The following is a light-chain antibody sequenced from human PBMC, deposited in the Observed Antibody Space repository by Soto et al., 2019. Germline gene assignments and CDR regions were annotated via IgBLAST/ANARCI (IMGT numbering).Light chain of an antibody. CDR2: DVA. V-gene: IGLV2-14*03. Sequence: QSALTQPASVSGSPGQSITISCTGTSSDVGRYNYVSWYQQHPDKAPKLMIYDVANRPSGVSDRFSGSKSGNTASLTIFDLQTEDEADYYCSSYTSSSTRVFGTGTQLTVL. CDR3: SSYTSSSTRV. J-gene: IGLJ1*01. CDR1: SSDVGRYNY.